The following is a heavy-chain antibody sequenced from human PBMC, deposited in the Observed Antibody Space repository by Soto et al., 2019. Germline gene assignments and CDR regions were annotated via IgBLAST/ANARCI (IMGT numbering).Heavy chain of an antibody. J-gene: IGHJ6*02. CDR2: ISGSGGST. D-gene: IGHD3-10*01. Sequence: LRLSCAASGFTFSSYAMSWVRQAPGKGLEWVSAISGSGGSTYYADSVKGRFTISRDNSKNTLYLQMNSLRAEDTAVYYCAKILWFGIYYYYGMDVWGQGTTVTVSS. CDR3: AKILWFGIYYYYGMDV. V-gene: IGHV3-23*01. CDR1: GFTFSSYA.